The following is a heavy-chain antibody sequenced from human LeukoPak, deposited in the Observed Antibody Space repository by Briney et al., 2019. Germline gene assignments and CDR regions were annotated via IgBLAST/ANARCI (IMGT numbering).Heavy chain of an antibody. CDR2: INPSGGST. D-gene: IGHD4-17*01. V-gene: IGHV1-46*01. CDR3: ARDQGHGDLDY. Sequence: ASVKVSYKASGYTFTSYYMHWVRQAPGQGLEWMGIINPSGGSTSYAQKFQGRVTMTTDTSTSTAYMELRSLRSDDTAVYYCARDQGHGDLDYWGQGTLVTVSS. CDR1: GYTFTSYY. J-gene: IGHJ4*02.